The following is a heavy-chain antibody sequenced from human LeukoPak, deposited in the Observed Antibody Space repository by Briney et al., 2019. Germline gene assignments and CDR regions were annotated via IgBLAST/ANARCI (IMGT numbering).Heavy chain of an antibody. Sequence: PGGSLRLSCAASGFTVSTNYMSWVRQAPGKGLEWVSVIYNGENTSYGDSVKGRFTISRDNSKNTLYLQMNSLRGEDTAVYYCARGGPIITMIANVDGAFDIWGQGTMVTVSS. D-gene: IGHD3-22*01. CDR1: GFTVSTNY. J-gene: IGHJ3*02. V-gene: IGHV3-66*01. CDR2: IYNGENT. CDR3: ARGGPIITMIANVDGAFDI.